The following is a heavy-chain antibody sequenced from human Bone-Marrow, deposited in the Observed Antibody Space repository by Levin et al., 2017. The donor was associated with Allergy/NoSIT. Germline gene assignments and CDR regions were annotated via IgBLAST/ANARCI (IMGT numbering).Heavy chain of an antibody. J-gene: IGHJ2*01. CDR1: GDTFTNYW. CDR2: IYPDDSDT. Sequence: PGGSLRLSCQVSGDTFTNYWIDWVRQMPGKGLEWMGTIYPDDSDTRYSPSFQGQVTISADKSISTTYLQWNTLKASDTATYYCARPTSGWYFDLWGRGTLVTVS. D-gene: IGHD3-10*01. CDR3: ARPTSGWYFDL. V-gene: IGHV5-51*01.